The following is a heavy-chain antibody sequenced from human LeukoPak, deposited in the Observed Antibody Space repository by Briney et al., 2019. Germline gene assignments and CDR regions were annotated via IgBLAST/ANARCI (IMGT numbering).Heavy chain of an antibody. J-gene: IGHJ4*02. CDR3: AKALNYYDSSGSYYGNDY. CDR1: GFTFSSYA. Sequence: GGSLRLSCAASGFTFSSYAMSWVRQAPGKGLEWVSGISGSAGSTYYADSVKGRFTISRDNSRKTLYLQMSSLRAEDTAVYYCAKALNYYDSSGSYYGNDYWGQGTLVTVSS. V-gene: IGHV3-23*01. D-gene: IGHD3-22*01. CDR2: ISGSAGST.